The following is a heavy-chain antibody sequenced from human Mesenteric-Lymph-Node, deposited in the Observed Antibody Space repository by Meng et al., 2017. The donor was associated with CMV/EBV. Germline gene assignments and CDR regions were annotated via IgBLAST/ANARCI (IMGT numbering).Heavy chain of an antibody. CDR1: GFTFSSYW. D-gene: IGHD3-16*01. V-gene: IGHV3-74*01. Sequence: SLKISCAASGFTFSSYWMHWVRQAPGKGLVWVSRINSDGSSTSYADSVKGRFTISRDNAKNTLYLQMNSLRAEDTAVYYCARDFRGYGMDVWGQGTTVTVSS. CDR2: INSDGSST. J-gene: IGHJ6*02. CDR3: ARDFRGYGMDV.